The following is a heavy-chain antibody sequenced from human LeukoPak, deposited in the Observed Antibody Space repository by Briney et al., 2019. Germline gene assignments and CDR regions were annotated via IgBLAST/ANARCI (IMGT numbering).Heavy chain of an antibody. CDR2: INHSGST. J-gene: IGHJ3*02. CDR1: GGSF. CDR3: ARVGSNGVYYLGDDAFDI. V-gene: IGHV4-34*01. Sequence: KASETLSLTCAVYGGSFWSWIRQPPGQGLEWIGEINHSGSTNYNPNLKSRVTMSVDTSKNQFSRKLSSVTAADTAMYYCARVGSNGVYYLGDDAFDIWGEGTMGIVSS. D-gene: IGHD2-8*01.